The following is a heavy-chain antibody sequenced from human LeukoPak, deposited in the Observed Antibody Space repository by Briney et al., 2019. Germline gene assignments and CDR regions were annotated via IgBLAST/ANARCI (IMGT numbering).Heavy chain of an antibody. D-gene: IGHD3-22*01. CDR2: IYYSGTT. CDR1: GGSIGTYS. J-gene: IGHJ3*02. CDR3: ARVEERTYYYDSSGSSHAFDI. V-gene: IGHV4-59*01. Sequence: SETLSLTCTVSGGSIGTYSWNWIRQPPGKGLEWIGYIYYSGTTNYNPSLKSRVTISVDTSKNQFSLKLSSVTAADTAVYYCARVEERTYYYDSSGSSHAFDIWGQGTMVTVSS.